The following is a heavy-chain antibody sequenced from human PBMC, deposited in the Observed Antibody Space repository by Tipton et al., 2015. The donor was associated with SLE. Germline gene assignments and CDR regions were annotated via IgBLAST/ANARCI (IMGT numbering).Heavy chain of an antibody. V-gene: IGHV4-59*12. J-gene: IGHJ4*02. CDR3: ARDEYRYDTTGYHLLGHFDF. CDR1: GGSISSYY. D-gene: IGHD3-22*01. Sequence: TLSLTCTVSGGSISSYYWSWIRQSPGKGPEWIGYIYYTGNTFYNPSLKSRVTISVDTSKNQFSLNLSSVTAADTAVYYCARDEYRYDTTGYHLLGHFDFWGQGTLVTVSS. CDR2: IYYTGNT.